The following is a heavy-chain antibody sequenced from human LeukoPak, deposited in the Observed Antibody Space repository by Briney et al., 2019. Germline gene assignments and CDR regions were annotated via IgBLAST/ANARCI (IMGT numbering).Heavy chain of an antibody. CDR3: ATHRAGRNPFDY. J-gene: IGHJ4*02. CDR2: IIPIFGTA. Sequence: GASLKVSCKASGGTFSSYAISWVRQAPGQGLEWMGGIIPIFGTANYAQKFQGRVTITADESTSTAYMELSSLRSEDTAVYYCATHRAGRNPFDYWGQGTLVTVSS. CDR1: GGTFSSYA. D-gene: IGHD1-14*01. V-gene: IGHV1-69*13.